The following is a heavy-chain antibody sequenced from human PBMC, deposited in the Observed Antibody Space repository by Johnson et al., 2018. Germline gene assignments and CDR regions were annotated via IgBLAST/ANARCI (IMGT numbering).Heavy chain of an antibody. V-gene: IGHV3-33*01. CDR2: IWYDGSNK. D-gene: IGHD6-13*01. CDR3: ARAESSPHYGMDV. Sequence: QVQLVQSGGGVVQXGRSLRLSCAASGFTFSSYGMHWVRQAPGTGLEWVAVIWYDGSNKYYAASVKGRFTISRDNSKNTLYLQMNSLRAEDTAVYYCARAESSPHYGMDVWGQGTTVTVSS. J-gene: IGHJ6*02. CDR1: GFTFSSYG.